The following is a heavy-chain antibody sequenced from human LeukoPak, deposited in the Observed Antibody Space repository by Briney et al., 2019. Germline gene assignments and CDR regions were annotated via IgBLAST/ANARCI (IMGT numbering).Heavy chain of an antibody. CDR2: ISGSGGST. J-gene: IGHJ2*01. Sequence: GGSLRLSCAASGFTFSSYSMNWVRQAPGKGLEWVSAISGSGGSTYYADSVKGRFTISRDNSKNTLYLQMNGLRAEDTAVYYCAKDATYYDFWSGYRPDWYFDLWGRGTLVTVSS. V-gene: IGHV3-23*01. CDR3: AKDATYYDFWSGYRPDWYFDL. CDR1: GFTFSSYS. D-gene: IGHD3-3*01.